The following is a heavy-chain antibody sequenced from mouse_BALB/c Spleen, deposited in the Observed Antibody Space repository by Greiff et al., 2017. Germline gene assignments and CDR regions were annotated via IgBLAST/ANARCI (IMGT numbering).Heavy chain of an antibody. Sequence: QVQLKESGPGLVQPSQSLSITCTVSGFSLTSYGVHWVRQSPGKGLEWLGVIWSGGSTDYNAAFISRLSISKDNSKSQVFFKMNSLQANDTAIYYCASPHYYGSSYVWTWFAYWGQGTLVTVSA. CDR1: GFSLTSYG. CDR2: IWSGGST. D-gene: IGHD1-1*01. CDR3: ASPHYYGSSYVWTWFAY. J-gene: IGHJ3*01. V-gene: IGHV2-2*02.